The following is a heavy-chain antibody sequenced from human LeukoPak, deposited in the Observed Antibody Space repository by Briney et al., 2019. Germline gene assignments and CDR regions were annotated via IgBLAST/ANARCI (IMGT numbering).Heavy chain of an antibody. CDR1: GGSISSYY. V-gene: IGHV4-59*08. CDR3: ARHGGSLGYFYY. D-gene: IGHD1-26*01. J-gene: IGHJ4*02. CDR2: VYDSGTT. Sequence: PSETLSLTCSVSGGSISSYYWSWIRQTPGKGLEWIGYVYDSGTTNYNPSLKGRVTISSDTSKNQFSLNLRSVNAADTAIYYCARHGGSLGYFYYWGQGTLVTVSS.